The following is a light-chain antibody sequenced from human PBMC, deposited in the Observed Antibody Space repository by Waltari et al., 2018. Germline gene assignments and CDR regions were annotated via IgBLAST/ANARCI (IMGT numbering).Light chain of an antibody. CDR1: SRYFVDYNY. V-gene: IGLV2-23*02. CDR3: CSYAGSSTPVV. CDR2: DVI. J-gene: IGLJ2*01. Sequence: QSALTQPASVSGSPGPSITIHCTGTSRYFVDYNYVSWYQQHPGQAPKIILYDVIKRPSGVSNRFSGSKSGNTASLTIAGLQAEDEADYYCCSYAGSSTPVVSGGGTKLTVL.